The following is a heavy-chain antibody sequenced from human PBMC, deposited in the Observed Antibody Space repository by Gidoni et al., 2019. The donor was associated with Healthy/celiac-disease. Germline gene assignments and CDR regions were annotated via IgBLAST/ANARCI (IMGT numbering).Heavy chain of an antibody. CDR3: AKAQELLWFGEDKGPFDY. CDR1: GFTFSRHA. V-gene: IGHV3-23*01. D-gene: IGHD3-10*01. CDR2: ISGSGGST. J-gene: IGHJ4*02. Sequence: EVQLLESGGGLVQPGGSLRLSCAASGFTFSRHAMSWVRQAPGKGLEWVSAISGSGGSTYYADSVKGRFTISRDNSKNTLYLQMNSLRAEDTAVYYCAKAQELLWFGEDKGPFDYWGQGTLVTVSS.